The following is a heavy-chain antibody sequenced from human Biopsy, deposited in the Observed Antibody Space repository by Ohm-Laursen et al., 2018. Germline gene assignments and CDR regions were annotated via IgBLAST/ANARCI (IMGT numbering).Heavy chain of an antibody. CDR2: LTWNSGTI. D-gene: IGHD3-16*01. CDR1: GFNFNDYA. J-gene: IGHJ4*02. CDR3: VRSLRNYDFLDS. V-gene: IGHV3-9*01. Sequence: SLRLSCTASGFNFNDYAMHWIRQGPGKGLEWVEGLTWNSGTIAYAGSVRGRFTISRDNAKNSLYLQMNNLTSEDTALYYCVRSLRNYDFLDSWGQGTLVSVSS.